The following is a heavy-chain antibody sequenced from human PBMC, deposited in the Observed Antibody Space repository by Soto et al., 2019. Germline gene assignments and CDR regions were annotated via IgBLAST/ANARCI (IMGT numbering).Heavy chain of an antibody. D-gene: IGHD3-22*01. CDR3: ASRLPGITMIVLAANSVGLDI. V-gene: IGHV3-21*01. Sequence: GGSLRLSCAASGFTFSSYSMNWVRQAPGKGLEWVSSISSSSSYIYYADSVKGRFTISRDNAKNSLYLQMNSLRAEDTAVYYCASRLPGITMIVLAANSVGLDIWGQGTMVTVSS. J-gene: IGHJ3*02. CDR1: GFTFSSYS. CDR2: ISSSSSYI.